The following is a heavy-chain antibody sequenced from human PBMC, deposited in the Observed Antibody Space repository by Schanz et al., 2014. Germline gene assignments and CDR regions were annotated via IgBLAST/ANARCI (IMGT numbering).Heavy chain of an antibody. D-gene: IGHD3-10*01. Sequence: QVQLVQSGAEVKEPGASVKVSCKASAYTFTGYYIHWVRQAPGQGLEWMGRIYPNSGGTHYAQKFQDRVTMTRDTSISTAYMELSSLRSEDTAVYYCARERGVRGGGVWKVNWFDPWGQGTLVTVSS. J-gene: IGHJ5*02. CDR2: IYPNSGGT. V-gene: IGHV1-2*06. CDR3: ARERGVRGGGVWKVNWFDP. CDR1: AYTFTGYY.